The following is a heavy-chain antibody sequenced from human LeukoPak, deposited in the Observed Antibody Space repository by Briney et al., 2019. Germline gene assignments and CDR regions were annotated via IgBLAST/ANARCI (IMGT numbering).Heavy chain of an antibody. D-gene: IGHD5-12*01. CDR2: IYRDDDK. V-gene: IGHV2-5*02. CDR3: AHSWWLRYYFEY. Sequence: ESGPTLVNPTQTLXLTCSFSGFSLSTSGVGVGWIRQPPGKALEWLALIYRDDDKRYSPSLKSRLTITKDTSKNQVVLTMTNMDPVDTATYYCAHSWWLRYYFEYWGQGTLVTVSS. CDR1: GFSLSTSGVG. J-gene: IGHJ4*02.